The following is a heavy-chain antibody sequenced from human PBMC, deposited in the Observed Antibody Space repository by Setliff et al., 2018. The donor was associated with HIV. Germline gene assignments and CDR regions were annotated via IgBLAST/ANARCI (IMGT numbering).Heavy chain of an antibody. Sequence: ASVKVSCKASGGTFSNYGFAWVRQAPGQGLEWMGGIIPIFGSADYAQKFQGRVTISAAESTSTVYLELVGLTSEDTAVYYCARGSPIVWFGEFLYPEIDYWGQGSLVTVSS. J-gene: IGHJ4*02. CDR3: ARGSPIVWFGEFLYPEIDY. CDR2: IIPIFGSA. CDR1: GGTFSNYG. V-gene: IGHV1-69*13. D-gene: IGHD3-10*01.